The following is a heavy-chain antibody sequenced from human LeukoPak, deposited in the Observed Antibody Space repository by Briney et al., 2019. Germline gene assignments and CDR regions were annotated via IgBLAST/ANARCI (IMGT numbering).Heavy chain of an antibody. V-gene: IGHV3-48*02. CDR2: ISSSSTI. Sequence: GGSLRLSCAASGFTLSTYSMNWVRQAPGKRLEWVSYISSSSTIYYADSVKGRFTISRDNAKNSLYLQMNSLRDEDTAVYYCARERPHFDYWGQGTLVTVSS. CDR3: ARERPHFDY. CDR1: GFTLSTYS. J-gene: IGHJ4*02.